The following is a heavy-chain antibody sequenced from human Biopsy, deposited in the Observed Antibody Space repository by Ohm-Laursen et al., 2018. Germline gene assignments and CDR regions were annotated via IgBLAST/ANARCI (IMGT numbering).Heavy chain of an antibody. V-gene: IGHV4-39*01. CDR2: IYYSGNT. CDR1: GGSISDSTYH. Sequence: SETLSLTCTVSGGSISDSTYHWGWIRQSPGKGLEWIGNIYYSGNTDYSPSLKSRVTISVDTSNNQFSLKLRSVTAADTAVYYCARQVDFWSGYVDYWGQGTLVAVPP. CDR3: ARQVDFWSGYVDY. J-gene: IGHJ4*02. D-gene: IGHD3-3*01.